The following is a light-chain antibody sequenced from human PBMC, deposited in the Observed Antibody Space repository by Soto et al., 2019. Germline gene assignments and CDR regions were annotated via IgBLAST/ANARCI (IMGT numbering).Light chain of an antibody. CDR1: QSISTW. V-gene: IGKV1-5*03. CDR3: QQYNSYPT. Sequence: DIQMTQFPSTLSASVGDRVTITCRASQSISTWLAWYQQKPGEAPNLLIYEASNLESGVPSRFSGSGSGTEFTLTISSLQPDDFATYHCQQYNSYPTFGQGTKVEIK. J-gene: IGKJ1*01. CDR2: EAS.